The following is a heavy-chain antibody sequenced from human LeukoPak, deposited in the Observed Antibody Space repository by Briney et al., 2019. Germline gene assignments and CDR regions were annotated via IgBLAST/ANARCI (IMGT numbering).Heavy chain of an antibody. D-gene: IGHD3-16*02. CDR2: LYTNGSA. Sequence: PSETLSLTCGVSGASISNYYWSWIRQPAGKGLEWIGRLYTNGSANFHPSLKSRVTLSADTSANQFSLRLRSVTAADTAVYYCVREAGDIVTVPGVEDYFYYYKDVWGKGTTVTVSS. V-gene: IGHV4-4*07. CDR3: VREAGDIVTVPGVEDYFYYYKDV. J-gene: IGHJ6*03. CDR1: GASISNYY.